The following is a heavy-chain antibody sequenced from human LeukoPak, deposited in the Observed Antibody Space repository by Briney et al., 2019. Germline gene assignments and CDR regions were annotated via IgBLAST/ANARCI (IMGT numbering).Heavy chain of an antibody. V-gene: IGHV4-34*01. Sequence: SETLSLTCAVYGGSFSGYYWSWIRQPPGKGLEWSGEINHSGSTNYNPSLKSRVTISVDTSKNQFSLKLSSVPAADTAVYYCARSRGYSSSWYTTSRWWFDPWGQGTLVTVSS. CDR3: ARSRGYSSSWYTTSRWWFDP. D-gene: IGHD6-13*01. CDR2: INHSGST. J-gene: IGHJ5*02. CDR1: GGSFSGYY.